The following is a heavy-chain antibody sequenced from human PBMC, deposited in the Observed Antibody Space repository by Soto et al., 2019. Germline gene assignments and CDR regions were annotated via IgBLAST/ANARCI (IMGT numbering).Heavy chain of an antibody. D-gene: IGHD3-22*01. J-gene: IGHJ4*02. CDR2: IYYSGST. CDR3: ARDYDSSGDY. CDR1: GGSISSSSYY. V-gene: IGHV4-39*01. Sequence: QLQLQESGPGLVKPTETLSLTCTVSGGSISSSSYYWGWIRQPPGKGLEWIGSIYYSGSTYYTPSLKSRVTISVDTSKNQFSLELSSVTAADTAVYYCARDYDSSGDYWGQGTLVTVSS.